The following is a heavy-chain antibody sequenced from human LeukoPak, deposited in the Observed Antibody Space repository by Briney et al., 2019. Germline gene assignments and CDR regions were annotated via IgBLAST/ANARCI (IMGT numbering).Heavy chain of an antibody. D-gene: IGHD3-10*01. CDR1: GVSISSYY. J-gene: IGHJ5*02. CDR2: IYTSGST. CDR3: ARGITMVRGSQAWFDP. Sequence: SETLSLTCTVSGVSISSYYWSWIRQPAGKGLEWIGRIYTSGSTNYNPSLKSRVTMSVDTSKNQFSLKLSSVTAADTAVYYCARGITMVRGSQAWFDPWGQGTLVTVSS. V-gene: IGHV4-4*07.